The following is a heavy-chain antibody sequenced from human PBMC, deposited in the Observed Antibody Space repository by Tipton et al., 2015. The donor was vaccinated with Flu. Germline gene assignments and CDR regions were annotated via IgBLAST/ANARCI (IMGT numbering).Heavy chain of an antibody. CDR2: IDSSGNP. D-gene: IGHD2-8*01. CDR1: GGSFRSYY. J-gene: IGHJ5*02. V-gene: IGHV4-4*07. Sequence: TLSLTCTVSGGSFRSYYWSWIRQPAGKGLEWIGRIDSSGNPNYNPSLKSRVTMSLDTSKNQFSLKLSSVTAADTAVYYCARELVVLRAYGTNWFDPWGQGTLVTVSS. CDR3: ARELVVLRAYGTNWFDP.